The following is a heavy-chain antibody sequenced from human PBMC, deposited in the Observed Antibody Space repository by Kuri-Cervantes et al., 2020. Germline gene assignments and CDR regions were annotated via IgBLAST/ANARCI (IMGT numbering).Heavy chain of an antibody. J-gene: IGHJ4*02. CDR3: ARGPLARSNTSCYDY. D-gene: IGHD2-2*01. V-gene: IGHV4-34*01. CDR2: INHSGST. CDR1: RLTFSSYA. Sequence: GSLRLSCAASRLTFSSYAMSWVRQAPGKGLEWIGEINHSGSTNYNPSLKSRVTISVDTSKNQFSLQLNSVTAADTAVYYCARGPLARSNTSCYDYWGQGTLVTVSS.